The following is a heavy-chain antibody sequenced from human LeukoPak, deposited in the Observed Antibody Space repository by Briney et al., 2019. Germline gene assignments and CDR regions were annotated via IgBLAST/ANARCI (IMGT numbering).Heavy chain of an antibody. D-gene: IGHD2-21*02. Sequence: GGSLRLSCAASGFTFSTYWMHWVRQAPGKGLVWVSRINRDGTSITYADSVKGRFSISRDNAKNTLYLQMNSLRAEDTAVYYCAREPVTAIGYWGQGTLVTVSS. CDR2: INRDGTSI. CDR1: GFTFSTYW. J-gene: IGHJ4*02. V-gene: IGHV3-74*01. CDR3: AREPVTAIGY.